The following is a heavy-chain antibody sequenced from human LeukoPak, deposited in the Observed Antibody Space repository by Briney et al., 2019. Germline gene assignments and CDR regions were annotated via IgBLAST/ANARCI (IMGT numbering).Heavy chain of an antibody. J-gene: IGHJ1*01. CDR2: ITSSSSYI. CDR1: GFTFSSYN. D-gene: IGHD3-10*01. Sequence: GGSLRLSCAASGFTFSSYNMNWVRQAPGKGLEWVSSITSSSSYIYYADSVKGRFTISRDNAKNSLYLQMNSLRAEDTAVYYCAKRVLLWFGESVAEYFQHWGQGTLVTVSS. V-gene: IGHV3-21*04. CDR3: AKRVLLWFGESVAEYFQH.